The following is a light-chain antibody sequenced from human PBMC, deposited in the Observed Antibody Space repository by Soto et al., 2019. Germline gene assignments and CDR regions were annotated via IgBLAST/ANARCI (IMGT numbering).Light chain of an antibody. CDR2: EVS. Sequence: QSALTQPPSASGSPGQSVTISCTGTSSDVGGYNYVSWYQQHPGKAPRLMIYEVSKRPSGVPDRFAGSKSGNTASLTVSGLQPEDEADYYCSSYAGSNKSVFGTGPKVTVL. V-gene: IGLV2-8*01. CDR3: SSYAGSNKSV. J-gene: IGLJ1*01. CDR1: SSDVGGYNY.